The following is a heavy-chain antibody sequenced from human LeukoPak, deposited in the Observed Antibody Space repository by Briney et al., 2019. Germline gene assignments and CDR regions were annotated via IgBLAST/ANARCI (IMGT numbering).Heavy chain of an antibody. V-gene: IGHV1-2*02. CDR2: INPNSGGT. J-gene: IGHJ3*02. D-gene: IGHD3-22*01. CDR1: GYTFTGYY. Sequence: ASVKVSCKASGYTFTGYYMHWVRQAPGQGLEWMGWINPNSGGTNYAQKFQGRVTMTRDTSISTAYMELSRLRSDDTAVYYCARDDVGHYYDRSAYHDAFDIWGQGTTLTVSS. CDR3: ARDDVGHYYDRSAYHDAFDI.